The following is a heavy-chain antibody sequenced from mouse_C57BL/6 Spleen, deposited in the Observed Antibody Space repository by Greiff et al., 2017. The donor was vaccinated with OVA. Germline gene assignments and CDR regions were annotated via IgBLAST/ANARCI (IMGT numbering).Heavy chain of an antibody. V-gene: IGHV1-55*01. CDR3: ARSPDYYGSSPWYFDV. CDR1: GYTFTSYW. Sequence: VQLQQPGAELVKPGASVKMSCKASGYTFTSYWITWVKQRPGQGLEWIGDIYPGSGSTNYNEKFKSKATLTVDTSSSTAYMQLSSLTSEDSAVYYCARSPDYYGSSPWYFDVWGTGTTVTVSS. D-gene: IGHD1-1*01. CDR2: IYPGSGST. J-gene: IGHJ1*03.